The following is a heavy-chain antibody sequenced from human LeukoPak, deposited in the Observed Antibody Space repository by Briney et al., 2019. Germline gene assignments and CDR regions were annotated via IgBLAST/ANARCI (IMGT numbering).Heavy chain of an antibody. V-gene: IGHV3-30*18. CDR3: AKVWFGELLYLFDY. D-gene: IGHD3-10*01. J-gene: IGHJ4*02. CDR2: ISYDGSNK. Sequence: GGSLRLSCAASGFTFSSYGMHWVRQAPGKGLEWVAVISYDGSNKYYADSVKGRFTISRDNSKNTLYLQMNSLRAEDTAVYYCAKVWFGELLYLFDYWGQGTLVTVSS. CDR1: GFTFSSYG.